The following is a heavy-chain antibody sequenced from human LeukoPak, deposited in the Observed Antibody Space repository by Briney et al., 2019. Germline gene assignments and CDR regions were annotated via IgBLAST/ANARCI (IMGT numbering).Heavy chain of an antibody. CDR1: GGSFSGYY. J-gene: IGHJ5*02. CDR2: INHSGST. V-gene: IGHV4-34*01. CDR3: AKRNNWFDL. Sequence: SETLSLTCAVYGGSFSGYYWSWIRQPPGKGLEWIGEINHSGSTNYNPSLKSRVTISVDKSKNQFSLKLNSVTAADTAVYYCAKRNNWFDLWGQGTLVIVSS.